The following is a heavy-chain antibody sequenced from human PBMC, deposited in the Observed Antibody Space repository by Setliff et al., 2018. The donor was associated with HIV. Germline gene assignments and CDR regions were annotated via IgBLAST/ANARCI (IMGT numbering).Heavy chain of an antibody. J-gene: IGHJ2*01. V-gene: IGHV1-18*01. CDR1: GYTLTSYG. CDR3: ARAVGYCSSTICYGAWYFDL. D-gene: IGHD2-2*01. Sequence: ASVKVSCKASGYTLTSYGISWVRQAPGQGLEWMGWISAFNGNTNYAQKLRGRVTMTTDTSTSTAYMELRSLRSDDTAVYYCARAVGYCSSTICYGAWYFDLWGRGTLVTVSS. CDR2: ISAFNGNT.